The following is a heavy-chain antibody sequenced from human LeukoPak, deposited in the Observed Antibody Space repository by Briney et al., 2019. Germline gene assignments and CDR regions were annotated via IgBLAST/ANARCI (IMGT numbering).Heavy chain of an antibody. D-gene: IGHD3-10*01. CDR3: ARSDGSGSYGGDFDY. CDR2: IIPILGIA. J-gene: IGHJ4*02. V-gene: IGHV1-69*02. Sequence: GASVKVSCKASGYTFTSYYMHWVRQAPGQGLEWMGRIIPILGIANYAQKFQGRVTITADKSTSTAYMELSSLRSEDTAVYYCARSDGSGSYGGDFDYWGQGTLVTVSS. CDR1: GYTFTSYY.